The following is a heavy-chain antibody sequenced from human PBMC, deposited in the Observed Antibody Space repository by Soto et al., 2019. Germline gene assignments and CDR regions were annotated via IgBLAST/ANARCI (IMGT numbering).Heavy chain of an antibody. CDR2: FDPEDGET. V-gene: IGHV1-24*01. J-gene: IGHJ4*02. CDR1: GYTLTELS. Sequence: GASVKVSCKVSGYTLTELSMHWVRQAPGKGLEWMGGFDPEDGETIYAQKFQGRVTMTEDTSTDTAYMELSSLRSEDTAVYYCATTLTGHRYEVDWGQGTLVTVSS. D-gene: IGHD5-18*01. CDR3: ATTLTGHRYEVD.